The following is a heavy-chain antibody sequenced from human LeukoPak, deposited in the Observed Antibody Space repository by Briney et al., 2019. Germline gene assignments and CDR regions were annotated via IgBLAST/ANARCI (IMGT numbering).Heavy chain of an antibody. CDR2: ISNSGGST. V-gene: IGHV3-23*01. CDR1: GFTFSSYG. J-gene: IGHJ4*02. Sequence: GGSLRLCCAASGFTFSSYGMSWVRQAPGKGLEWVSSISNSGGSTYYADSVKGRFTISRDISKNTLYLQMNSLRAEDTAVYYCSKEGFDSWGQGTLVTVSS. CDR3: SKEGFDS.